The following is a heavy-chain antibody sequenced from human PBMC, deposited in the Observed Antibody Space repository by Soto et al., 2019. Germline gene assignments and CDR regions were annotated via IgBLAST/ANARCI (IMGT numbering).Heavy chain of an antibody. J-gene: IGHJ4*02. D-gene: IGHD6-19*01. CDR2: ISAYNGNT. CDR1: GYTFTSFG. Sequence: GASVKVSCKTSGYTFTSFGISWGRQAPGQGLEWMGWISAYNGNTNYAQNLQGRVTMTTDTSTSTTYMELRSLRSDDTAVYYCARDQALHSSRWYSGDWGPGTLVTVSS. V-gene: IGHV1-18*01. CDR3: ARDQALHSSRWYSGD.